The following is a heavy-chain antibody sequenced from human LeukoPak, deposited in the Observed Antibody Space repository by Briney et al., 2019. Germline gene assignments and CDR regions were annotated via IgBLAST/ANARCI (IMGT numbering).Heavy chain of an antibody. CDR3: ARDCSSTSCYSDAFDI. D-gene: IGHD2-2*01. CDR2: IYYSGST. CDR1: GGSINSGDYY. Sequence: SETLSLTCTVSGGSINSGDYYWSWIRQPPGKGLEWIGYIYYSGSTYYNPSLKSRVTISVDTSKSQFSLKLSSVTAADTAVYYCARDCSSTSCYSDAFDIWGQGTMVTVSS. V-gene: IGHV4-30-4*01. J-gene: IGHJ3*02.